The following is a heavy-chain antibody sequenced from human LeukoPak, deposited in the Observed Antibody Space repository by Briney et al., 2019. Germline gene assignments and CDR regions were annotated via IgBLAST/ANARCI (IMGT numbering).Heavy chain of an antibody. J-gene: IGHJ4*02. V-gene: IGHV3-23*01. CDR3: AKGSRHTIFGVIIPFDH. CDR2: ISGSGDST. CDR1: GFTFSSYA. D-gene: IGHD3-3*01. Sequence: GGSLRLSCAASGFTFSSYAMNWVRQAPGKGLEWVSIISGSGDSTYYADSVKGRFTISRDNSKNTLYLQMNSLRAEDTAVYYCAKGSRHTIFGVIIPFDHWGQGTLVTVSS.